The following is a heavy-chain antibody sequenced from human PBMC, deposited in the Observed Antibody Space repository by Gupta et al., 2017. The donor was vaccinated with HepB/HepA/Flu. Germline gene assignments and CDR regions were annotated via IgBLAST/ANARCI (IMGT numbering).Heavy chain of an antibody. Sequence: QVQLQQWGAGLLKPSETLSLTCAVYVGSFSFYYWSWIRQPPGKGLEWIGEINHSGSTNYNPSLKSRVTISVDTSKNQFSLKLSSVTAADTAVYYCARGRRISMVRGLNWCDPWGQGTRVTVSS. D-gene: IGHD3-10*01. J-gene: IGHJ5*02. V-gene: IGHV4-34*01. CDR2: INHSGST. CDR3: ARGRRISMVRGLNWCDP. CDR1: VGSFSFYY.